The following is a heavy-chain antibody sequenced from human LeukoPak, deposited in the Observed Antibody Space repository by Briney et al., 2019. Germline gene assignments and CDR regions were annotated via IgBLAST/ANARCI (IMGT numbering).Heavy chain of an antibody. V-gene: IGHV3-23*01. Sequence: GGSLRLSCAASGLTFSNYAMGWVRRAPGKGLECVSVISGGGDSTYYADSVKGRFTISRDNFKNTVFLQMNSLRGEDTAVYFCAKGHSDFGTGFDQWGQGTLVTVSS. J-gene: IGHJ4*02. D-gene: IGHD4-17*01. CDR1: GLTFSNYA. CDR2: ISGGGDST. CDR3: AKGHSDFGTGFDQ.